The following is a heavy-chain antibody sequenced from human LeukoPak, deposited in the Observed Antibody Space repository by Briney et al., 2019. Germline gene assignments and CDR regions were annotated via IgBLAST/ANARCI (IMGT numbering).Heavy chain of an antibody. CDR3: VRLYYYDRDY. D-gene: IGHD3-22*01. Sequence: SETLSLTRTVSGGSISSGTYYWAWVRQPPGKGLEWIGNIFYTGSTYYKPSLKSRITISADTSKSQFSLKLSSVTAADTAVYYCVRLYYYDRDYWGQGTLVTVSS. V-gene: IGHV4-39*01. CDR1: GGSISSGTYY. CDR2: IFYTGST. J-gene: IGHJ4*02.